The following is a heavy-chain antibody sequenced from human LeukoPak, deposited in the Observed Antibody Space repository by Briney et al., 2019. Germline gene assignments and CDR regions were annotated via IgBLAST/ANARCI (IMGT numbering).Heavy chain of an antibody. D-gene: IGHD1-26*01. Sequence: ASVKVSCKASGYTFTSYGISWVRQAPGQGLEWMGWISAYNGNTNYAQKLQGRVTMTTDTSTSTAYMELRSLRSDDTAVYYCAREGGAGSGSYYSAFDIWGQGTMVTVSS. V-gene: IGHV1-18*01. CDR3: AREGGAGSGSYYSAFDI. CDR1: GYTFTSYG. CDR2: ISAYNGNT. J-gene: IGHJ3*02.